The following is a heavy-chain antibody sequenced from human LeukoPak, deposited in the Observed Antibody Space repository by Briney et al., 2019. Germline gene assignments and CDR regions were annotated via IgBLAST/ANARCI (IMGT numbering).Heavy chain of an antibody. Sequence: GGSLRLSCAASAFTFSDYWMTWVRQAPGKGLEWVSSIDSSGGYMFYADSVKGRFIISRDNAKDSLYLQMNSLRVEDTAVYYCLRGDRRDYWGQGTLVTVSS. CDR2: IDSSGGYM. CDR1: AFTFSDYW. J-gene: IGHJ4*02. CDR3: LRGDRRDY. V-gene: IGHV3-21*06.